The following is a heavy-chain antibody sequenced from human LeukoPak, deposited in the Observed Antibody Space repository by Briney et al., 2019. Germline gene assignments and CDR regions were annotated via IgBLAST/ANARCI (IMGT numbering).Heavy chain of an antibody. CDR1: GGSISSDSFY. CDR3: ARWTKNYFDY. J-gene: IGHJ4*02. V-gene: IGHV4-39*01. D-gene: IGHD3/OR15-3a*01. CDR2: MYYSGST. Sequence: SETLSLTCSVSGGSISSDSFYWGWIRQPPGKGLEWIGSMYYSGSTYYNPSLKSRVTISVYTSKNQFSLKLSSVTAADTAVYYCARWTKNYFDYWGQGTLVTVSS.